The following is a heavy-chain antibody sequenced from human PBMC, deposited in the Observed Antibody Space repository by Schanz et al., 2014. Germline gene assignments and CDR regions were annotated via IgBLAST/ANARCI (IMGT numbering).Heavy chain of an antibody. CDR2: MYYSGST. V-gene: IGHV4-39*01. CDR3: ARLSAIFGVVTTYYFDY. J-gene: IGHJ4*02. D-gene: IGHD3-3*01. Sequence: QLQLQESGPGLVNPSETLSLTCTVSGGSISSIGFYWGWIRQPPGKGLEWIGRMYYSGSTYYNPSPKGGVTIPGDPSKTHFPRRLSSVTAAETAVYYCARLSAIFGVVTTYYFDYWGQGTLVTVSS. CDR1: GGSISSIGFY.